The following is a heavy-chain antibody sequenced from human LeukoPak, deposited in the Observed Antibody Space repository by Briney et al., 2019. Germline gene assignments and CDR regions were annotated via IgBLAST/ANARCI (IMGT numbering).Heavy chain of an antibody. CDR2: IYHSGST. CDR3: ARQRYCSSTSCSLGNYYLDY. Sequence: SETLSLTCAVSGYSITSGYYWGWIRQPPGKGLEWIGSIYHSGSTYYNPSLKSRVTISVDTSKNQFPLKLSSVTAADTAVYYCARQRYCSSTSCSLGNYYLDYWGQGTLVTVSS. V-gene: IGHV4-38-2*01. J-gene: IGHJ4*02. D-gene: IGHD2-2*01. CDR1: GYSITSGYY.